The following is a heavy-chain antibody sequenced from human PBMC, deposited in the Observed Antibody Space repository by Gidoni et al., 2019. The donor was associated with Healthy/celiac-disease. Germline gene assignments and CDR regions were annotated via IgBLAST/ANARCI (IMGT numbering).Heavy chain of an antibody. J-gene: IGHJ4*02. CDR1: GGSISSYY. CDR3: ASGGLDYGGINFDY. D-gene: IGHD3-16*01. V-gene: IGHV4-59*01. CDR2: IYYSGST. Sequence: TVSGGSISSYYWSWIRQPPGKGLEWIGYIYYSGSTNYNPSLKSRVTISVDTSKNQFSLKLSSVTAADTAVYYCASGGLDYGGINFDYWGQGTLVTVSS.